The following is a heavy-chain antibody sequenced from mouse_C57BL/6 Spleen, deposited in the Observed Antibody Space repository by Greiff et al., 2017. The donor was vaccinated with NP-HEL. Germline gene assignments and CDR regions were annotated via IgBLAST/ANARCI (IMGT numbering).Heavy chain of an antibody. D-gene: IGHD1-1*01. Sequence: EVQLQQSGPELVQPGASVKISCTASGYTFTDYYMNWVKQSHGKSLEWIGDINPNNGGTSYNQKFKGKATLTVDKSSSTAYMELRSLTSEDSAVYYCAYYCGSNYWYFEVWGTGTTVTVSS. CDR1: GYTFTDYY. V-gene: IGHV1-26*01. CDR2: INPNNGGT. CDR3: AYYCGSNYWYFEV. J-gene: IGHJ1*03.